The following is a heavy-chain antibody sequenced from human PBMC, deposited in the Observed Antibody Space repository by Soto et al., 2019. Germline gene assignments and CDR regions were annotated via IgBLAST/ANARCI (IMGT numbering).Heavy chain of an antibody. J-gene: IGHJ6*02. V-gene: IGHV2-26*01. D-gene: IGHD4-17*01. CDR3: ARMDGDYNYYGFDA. Sequence: QVTLKESGPVLVKPTETLTLTCSVSGFSLTNGRMGVSWIRQPPGKALEWLAHFFSDAERSYSTSMQSRLNMYKDSSGSQVVLTMTNMAPADTATYYCARMDGDYNYYGFDAGGHGIAVTFA. CDR2: FFSDAER. CDR1: GFSLTNGRMG.